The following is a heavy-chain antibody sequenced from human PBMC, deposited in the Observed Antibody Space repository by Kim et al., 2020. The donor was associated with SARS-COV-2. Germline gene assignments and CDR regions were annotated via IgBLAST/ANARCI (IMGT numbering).Heavy chain of an antibody. J-gene: IGHJ4*02. Sequence: SWKGRCPISRDNAKNSLYLQLNSLRPEDSALYYCAKNIRPYSGYDEGYFDYWGQGTLVTVSS. CDR3: AKNIRPYSGYDEGYFDY. V-gene: IGHV3-9*01. D-gene: IGHD5-12*01.